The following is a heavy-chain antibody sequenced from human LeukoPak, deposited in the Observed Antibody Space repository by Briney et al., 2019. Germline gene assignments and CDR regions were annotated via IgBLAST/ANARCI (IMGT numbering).Heavy chain of an antibody. Sequence: ASVKVSCKASGYTFTGYYMHWVRQAPGQGLEWMGWINPNSGGTNYAQKFQGRVTMTRDTSISTAYMELSRLRSDDTAVYYCARGDYYGSGSYPLGYWGQGTLVTVSS. J-gene: IGHJ4*02. CDR3: ARGDYYGSGSYPLGY. CDR2: INPNSGGT. CDR1: GYTFTGYY. D-gene: IGHD3-10*01. V-gene: IGHV1-2*02.